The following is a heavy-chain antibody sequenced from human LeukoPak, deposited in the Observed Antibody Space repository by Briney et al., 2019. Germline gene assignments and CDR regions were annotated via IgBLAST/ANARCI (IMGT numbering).Heavy chain of an antibody. CDR1: GYTFTEYY. CDR2: INPNSGDT. D-gene: IGHD2-15*01. V-gene: IGHV1-2*02. Sequence: ASVKVSCKASGYTFTEYYMHWLRQAPGLVFEWMGSINPNSGDTYYSPEFQGRVTLTRDTSIKTAYMEMNSLKSDDTAVYYCVRDIAPIGSWWFDTWGPGTLIIVSS. CDR3: VRDIAPIGSWWFDT. J-gene: IGHJ5*02.